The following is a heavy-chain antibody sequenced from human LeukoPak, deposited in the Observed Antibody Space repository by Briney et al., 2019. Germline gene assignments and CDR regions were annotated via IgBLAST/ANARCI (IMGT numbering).Heavy chain of an antibody. Sequence: SETLSLTCTVPGGSISSYYWSWIRQPPGKGLEWIGYISYSGSTNYNPSLKSRVTISVDTSKNQFSLKLSSVTAADTAVYYCARLPRYYYDSSGYYWFDPWGQGTLVTVST. V-gene: IGHV4-59*08. CDR3: ARLPRYYYDSSGYYWFDP. CDR1: GGSISSYY. D-gene: IGHD3-22*01. CDR2: ISYSGST. J-gene: IGHJ5*02.